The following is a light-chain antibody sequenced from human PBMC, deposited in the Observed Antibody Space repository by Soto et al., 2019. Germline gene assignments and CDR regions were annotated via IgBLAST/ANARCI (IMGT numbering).Light chain of an antibody. J-gene: IGKJ4*01. V-gene: IGKV3-20*01. Sequence: EIVLTQSPGTLSLSPGERATLSCRASQSVANSHLAWYQQKPGQAPRLVIYGASFRATGIPDRFSGSGSGTDFTLTISRLQPEDFAVYYCQQYYRSPLFGGGTKVEF. CDR1: QSVANSH. CDR2: GAS. CDR3: QQYYRSPL.